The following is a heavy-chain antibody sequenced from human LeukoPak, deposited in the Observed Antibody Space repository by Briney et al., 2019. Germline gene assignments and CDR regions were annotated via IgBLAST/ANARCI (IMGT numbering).Heavy chain of an antibody. V-gene: IGHV3-21*01. CDR3: ARDLQQQLVRYYFDY. D-gene: IGHD6-13*01. CDR1: GFTFSSYS. J-gene: IGHJ4*02. Sequence: GGSLRLSCAASGFTFSSYSMNWVRQAPGKGPEWVSSISSSSSYIYYADSVKGRFTISRDNAKNSLYLQMNSLRAEDTAVYYCARDLQQQLVRYYFDYWGQGTLVTVSS. CDR2: ISSSSSYI.